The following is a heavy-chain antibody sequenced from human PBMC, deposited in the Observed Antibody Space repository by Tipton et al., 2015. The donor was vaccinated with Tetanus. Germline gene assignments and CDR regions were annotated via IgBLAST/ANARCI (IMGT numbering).Heavy chain of an antibody. J-gene: IGHJ5*02. CDR2: VYQSGRP. CDR1: DGSFSAYY. CDR3: ARSADNWFDP. Sequence: TLSLTCDVYDGSFSAYYWTWIRQPPGKGLEWIGSVYQSGRPNFNPSLKSRVTLTVDTAKNQFSLKLTSVTAADTAVYFCARSADNWFDPWGQGTLVTVSS. V-gene: IGHV4-34*01.